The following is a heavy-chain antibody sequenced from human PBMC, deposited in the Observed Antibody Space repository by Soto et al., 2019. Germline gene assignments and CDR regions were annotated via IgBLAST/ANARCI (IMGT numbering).Heavy chain of an antibody. J-gene: IGHJ4*02. CDR2: ISASGDDT. D-gene: IGHD1-1*01. V-gene: IGHV3-23*01. CDR3: ANPIPKTGTTFGF. Sequence: QLLESGGGFVQPGGSLRLSCVASGFTFSNFAMAWVRQAPGEGLEWVSAISASGDDTFYADSMKGRFTISRDNSKDTLYLQINSLRAEDTAVYYCANPIPKTGTTFGFWGQGTLVTVSS. CDR1: GFTFSNFA.